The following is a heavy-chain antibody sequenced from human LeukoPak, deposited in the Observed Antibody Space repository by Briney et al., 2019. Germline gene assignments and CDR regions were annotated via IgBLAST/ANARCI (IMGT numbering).Heavy chain of an antibody. V-gene: IGHV2-5*02. CDR2: IYWDDDK. J-gene: IGHJ4*02. Sequence: SGPTLVNPTQTLTLTCTFSGFSLSTSGVGVGWTRQPPGKALEWLALIYWDDDKRYSPSLKSRLTITKDTSKNQVVLTMTNMDPVDTATYYCAHRRDIAAAGSYFDYWGQGTLVTVSS. CDR3: AHRRDIAAAGSYFDY. CDR1: GFSLSTSGVG. D-gene: IGHD6-13*01.